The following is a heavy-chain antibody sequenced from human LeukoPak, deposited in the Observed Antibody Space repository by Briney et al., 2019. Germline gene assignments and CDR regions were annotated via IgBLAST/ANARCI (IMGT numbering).Heavy chain of an antibody. CDR2: IYSSGGT. CDR1: GFTVSSNY. V-gene: IGHV3-53*01. CDR3: AREYRGSRRSDAFDI. D-gene: IGHD3-10*01. J-gene: IGHJ3*02. Sequence: PGGSLRLSCAASGFTVSSNYMSWVRQAPGKGLEWVSVIYSSGGTYYADSVKGRFTISRDNSKNTLYLQMNSLRAEDTAVYYCAREYRGSRRSDAFDIWGQGTMVTVSS.